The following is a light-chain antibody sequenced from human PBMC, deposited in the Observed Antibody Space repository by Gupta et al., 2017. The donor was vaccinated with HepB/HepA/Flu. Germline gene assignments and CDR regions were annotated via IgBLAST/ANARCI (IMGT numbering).Light chain of an antibody. J-gene: IGKJ1*01. CDR3: QKDNSAPWT. CDR1: QGISNY. Sequence: DIQMTQSPSSLSASVGDRVTITCRASQGISNYLAWYQQKPGKGPKLLIYAASAVQSGVPSRFSGSGSGTDFTLTIIRLQPEDVSTYYCQKDNSAPWTFGQGTKVEIK. V-gene: IGKV1-27*01. CDR2: AAS.